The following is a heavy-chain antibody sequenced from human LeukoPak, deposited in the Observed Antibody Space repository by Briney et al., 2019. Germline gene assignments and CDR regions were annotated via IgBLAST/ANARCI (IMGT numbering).Heavy chain of an antibody. CDR3: ASYSSWYDRAAFDI. CDR1: GFTFSSYE. J-gene: IGHJ3*02. D-gene: IGHD6-13*01. CDR2: ISSSGSTI. Sequence: GGSLRLSCAASGFTFSSYEMNWVRQAPGKGLEWVSYISSSGSTIYYADSVKGRFTISRDNAKNSLYLQMNSLRAEDTAVYYSASYSSWYDRAAFDIWGQGTMVTVSS. V-gene: IGHV3-48*03.